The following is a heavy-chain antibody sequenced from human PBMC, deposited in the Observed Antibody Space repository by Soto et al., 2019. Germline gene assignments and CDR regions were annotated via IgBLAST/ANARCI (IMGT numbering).Heavy chain of an antibody. CDR1: GGTFGSYA. Sequence: QVHLVQSGAEVKKPGSSVKVSCKASGGTFGSYAISWVRQAPGQGLECMGGIIPIPGTANYAQKFQGRVTIAADESTSTAYMELSSLRSEDTAVYYCARSQGSSTSLEIYYYYYYGMDVWGQGTTVTVSS. CDR3: ARSQGSSTSLEIYYYYYYGMDV. J-gene: IGHJ6*02. D-gene: IGHD2-2*01. CDR2: IIPIPGTA. V-gene: IGHV1-69*01.